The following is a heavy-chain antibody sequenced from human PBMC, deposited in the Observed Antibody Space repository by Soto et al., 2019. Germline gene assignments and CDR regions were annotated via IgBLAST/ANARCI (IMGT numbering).Heavy chain of an antibody. J-gene: IGHJ4*02. Sequence: QVQLGESGGGVVQPGRSLRLSCAASGFIFSNYGMHWVRQAPGKGLEWVAILWFDASNKYYADSVKGRFTISRDNSKNTLYLQMNSLRVEDTAVYYCVRGRHLSYYFDSWGQGTLVTVSS. CDR1: GFIFSNYG. V-gene: IGHV3-33*01. D-gene: IGHD6-6*01. CDR2: LWFDASNK. CDR3: VRGRHLSYYFDS.